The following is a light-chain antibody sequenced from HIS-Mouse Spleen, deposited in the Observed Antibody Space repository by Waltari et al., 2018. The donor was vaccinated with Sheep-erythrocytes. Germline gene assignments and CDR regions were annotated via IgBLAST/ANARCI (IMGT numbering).Light chain of an antibody. Sequence: QSALTQPRPVSGSPGQSVTTSCTGTSSDVAGSNYVAWYQQHPGKAPKLMIYDVSKRPSGVPDRFSGSKSGNTASLTISGLQAEDEADYSCCSYAGSYNHVFATGTKVTVL. CDR2: DVS. V-gene: IGLV2-11*01. CDR1: SSDVAGSNY. CDR3: CSYAGSYNHV. J-gene: IGLJ1*01.